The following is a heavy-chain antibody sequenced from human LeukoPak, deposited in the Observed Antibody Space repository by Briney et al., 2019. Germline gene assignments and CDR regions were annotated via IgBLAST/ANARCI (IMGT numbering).Heavy chain of an antibody. J-gene: IGHJ3*02. CDR1: GFIFDDYG. V-gene: IGHV3-20*04. Sequence: GGSLRLSCAASGFIFDDYGMSWVRQAPGKGLEWVSGINWNGGRTDYADSVKGRFTISRDNAKNSLYLQMNSLGAEDTAVYFCARDSNPNDGQVFYDAFDIWGQGTMVTVSS. D-gene: IGHD5/OR15-5a*01. CDR3: ARDSNPNDGQVFYDAFDI. CDR2: INWNGGRT.